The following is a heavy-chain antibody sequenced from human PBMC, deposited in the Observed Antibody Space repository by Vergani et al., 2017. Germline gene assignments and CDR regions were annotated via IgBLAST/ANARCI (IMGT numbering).Heavy chain of an antibody. V-gene: IGHV1-69*09. CDR3: ARSARGDYYGMDV. CDR2: IIPILGIA. D-gene: IGHD3-16*01. Sequence: VQLVQSGAEVKKPGSSVKVSCKASGGTFSSYTISWVRQAPGQGLEWMGRIIPILGIANYAQKFQGRVTITADKSTSTAYMELSSLRSEDTAVYYCARSARGDYYGMDVWGQGTTVTVSS. CDR1: GGTFSSYT. J-gene: IGHJ6*02.